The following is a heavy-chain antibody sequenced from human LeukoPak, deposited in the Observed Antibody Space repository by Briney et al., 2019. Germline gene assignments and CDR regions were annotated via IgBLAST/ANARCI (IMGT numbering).Heavy chain of an antibody. CDR2: INWNGGST. D-gene: IGHD6-19*01. CDR3: ARVSIAVAGNDYYYMDA. J-gene: IGHJ6*03. Sequence: GGSLRLSCAASGFTFDDYGMSWVRQAPGKGLEWVPGINWNGGSTGYADSVKGRFTISRDNAKNSLYLQMNSLRAEDTALYYCARVSIAVAGNDYYYMDAWGKGTTVTVSS. V-gene: IGHV3-20*04. CDR1: GFTFDDYG.